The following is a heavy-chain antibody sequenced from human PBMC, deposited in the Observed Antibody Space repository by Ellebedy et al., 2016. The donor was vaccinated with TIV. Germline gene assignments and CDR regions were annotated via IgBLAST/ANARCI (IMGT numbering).Heavy chain of an antibody. Sequence: GESLKISCVASGFTFSHHWMSWVRQAPGKGLEWVANIIQDGRIKYYVDSVKGRFTISRDNAKNSLYLQMNSLRAEDTAVYYCAGRAYNWNDGSLFDYWGQGTLVTVSS. CDR3: AGRAYNWNDGSLFDY. V-gene: IGHV3-7*03. D-gene: IGHD1-1*01. CDR2: IIQDGRIK. J-gene: IGHJ4*02. CDR1: GFTFSHHW.